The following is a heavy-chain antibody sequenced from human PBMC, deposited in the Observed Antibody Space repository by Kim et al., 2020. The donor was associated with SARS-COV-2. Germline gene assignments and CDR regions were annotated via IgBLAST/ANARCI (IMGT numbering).Heavy chain of an antibody. D-gene: IGHD1-26*01. Sequence: GGSLRLSCAASGFTFDDYAMHWVRQAPGKGLEWVSGISWNSGSIGYADSVKGRFTISRDNAKNSLYLQMNSLRAEDTALYYCAKDMGIVGAITTYGMDVWGQGTTVTVSS. CDR3: AKDMGIVGAITTYGMDV. J-gene: IGHJ6*02. CDR1: GFTFDDYA. CDR2: ISWNSGSI. V-gene: IGHV3-9*01.